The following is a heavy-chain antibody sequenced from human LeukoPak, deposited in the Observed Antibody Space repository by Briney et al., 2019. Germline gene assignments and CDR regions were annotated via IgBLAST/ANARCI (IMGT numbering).Heavy chain of an antibody. CDR2: IRGDENEI. Sequence: GGSLRLSCEASGFTFSSHWMHWVRPVPGKGLVWVARIRGDENEIHYADSVKGRFTISSDNAKNTLYLPMNSLTDKDTAVYLFPRGHVPGSTRHRDFWGQGTLVTVSS. D-gene: IGHD3-10*01. CDR1: GFTFSSHW. J-gene: IGHJ4*02. CDR3: PRGHVPGSTRHRDF. V-gene: IGHV3-74*01.